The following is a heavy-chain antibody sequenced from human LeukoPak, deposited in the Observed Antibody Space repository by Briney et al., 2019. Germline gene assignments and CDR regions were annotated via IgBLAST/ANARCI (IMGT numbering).Heavy chain of an antibody. CDR1: GFTFSDHY. J-gene: IGHJ4*02. D-gene: IGHD2-15*01. CDR3: ARVGARGVVATTAPFDS. Sequence: RGSVRLSCAASGFTFSDHYMDWVRQAPGKGLEWVARSRNKANSYTKEYAASVKDRFTISRDVSKNSLYLQMNSLKIEDTAIYYCARVGARGVVATTAPFDSWGQGTLVTVSA. V-gene: IGHV3-72*01. CDR2: SRNKANSYTK.